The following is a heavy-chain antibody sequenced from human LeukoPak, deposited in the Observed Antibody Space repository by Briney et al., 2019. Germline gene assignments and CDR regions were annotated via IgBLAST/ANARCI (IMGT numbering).Heavy chain of an antibody. CDR2: IIPIFGTA. J-gene: IGHJ4*02. CDR1: GYTFTSYG. V-gene: IGHV1-69*05. Sequence: SAKVSCKASGYTFTSYGISWVRQAPGQGLEWMGGIIPIFGTANYAQKFQGRVTITTDESTSTAYMELSSLRSEDTAVYYCARRAPQHQNDYWGQGTLVTVSS. CDR3: ARRAPQHQNDY.